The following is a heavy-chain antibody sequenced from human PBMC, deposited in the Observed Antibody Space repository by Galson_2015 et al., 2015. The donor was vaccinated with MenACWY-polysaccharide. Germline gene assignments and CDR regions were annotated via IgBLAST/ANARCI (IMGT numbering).Heavy chain of an antibody. Sequence: SLRLSCAASGFTFSSYRVNWVRQAPGKGLEWVSPISSSSSYIYYADSVKGRFTISRDNAKNSLYLQMNSLRAEDTAVYYCARAGKDYDSSGYYYSTLYYYYYGMDVWGQGTTVTVSS. CDR3: ARAGKDYDSSGYYYSTLYYYYYGMDV. CDR2: ISSSSSYI. D-gene: IGHD3-22*01. CDR1: GFTFSSYR. V-gene: IGHV3-21*01. J-gene: IGHJ6*02.